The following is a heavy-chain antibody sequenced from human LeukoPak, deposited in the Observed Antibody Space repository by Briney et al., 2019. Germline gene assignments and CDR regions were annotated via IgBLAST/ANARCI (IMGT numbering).Heavy chain of an antibody. V-gene: IGHV3-48*04. CDR1: GFTFSGYG. D-gene: IGHD3-16*01. J-gene: IGHJ2*01. CDR2: ISSSSDTV. Sequence: GGSLRLSCAASGFTFSGYGISWVRQAPGKGLEWVSYISSSSDTVSYADSVKGRFAISRDNAKNSLYLQMNSLRAGDTAVYYCARDSTFGGVISWYFDLWGRGTLVTVSS. CDR3: ARDSTFGGVISWYFDL.